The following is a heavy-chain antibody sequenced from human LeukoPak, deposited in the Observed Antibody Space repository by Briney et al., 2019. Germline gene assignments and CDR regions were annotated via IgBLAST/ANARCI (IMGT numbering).Heavy chain of an antibody. D-gene: IGHD5-18*01. Sequence: PSETLSLTCTVSGGSISSSSYYWGWIRQPPGKGLEWIGSIYYSGSTYYNPSLKSRVTISVDTSKNQFSLKLSSVTAADTAVYYCARTTEGGYSYGYFYYYYMDVWGKGTTVAISS. CDR3: ARTTEGGYSYGYFYYYYMDV. CDR1: GGSISSSSYY. V-gene: IGHV4-39*07. J-gene: IGHJ6*03. CDR2: IYYSGST.